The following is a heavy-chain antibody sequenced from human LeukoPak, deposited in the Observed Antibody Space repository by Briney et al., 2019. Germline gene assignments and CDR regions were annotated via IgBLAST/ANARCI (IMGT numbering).Heavy chain of an antibody. CDR1: GASISSGGYS. V-gene: IGHV4-30-2*01. D-gene: IGHD3-16*01. CDR2: IYHGGGT. CDR3: ARDIWGSST. J-gene: IGHJ5*02. Sequence: SETLSLTCVVSGASISSGGYSWSWIRQPPVKGLEWIGCIYHGGGTHYNPSLKSRVTMSVDTSKNQISLNLNSMTAADTALYYCARDIWGSSTWGPGTLVTVSS.